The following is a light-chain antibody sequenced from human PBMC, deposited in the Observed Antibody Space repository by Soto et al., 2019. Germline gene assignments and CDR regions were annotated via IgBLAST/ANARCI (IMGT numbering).Light chain of an antibody. Sequence: EPVLTQSLVTLSLSPLSRAILYGRASQTVSRMYLSWFQQKPGQAPRLHIYGASTRATGIPDRFTGSGSGTDFTLTISRLEPEECAVYYGQQYGSSPRTFGQGTKVEI. J-gene: IGKJ1*01. V-gene: IGKV3-20*01. CDR1: QTVSRMY. CDR3: QQYGSSPRT. CDR2: GAS.